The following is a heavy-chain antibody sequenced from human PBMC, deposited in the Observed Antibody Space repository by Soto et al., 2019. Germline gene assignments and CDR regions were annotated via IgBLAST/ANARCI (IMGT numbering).Heavy chain of an antibody. Sequence: SVKVSCKASGGTFSSYAISWVRQAPGQGLEWMGGIIPIFGTANYAQKFQGRVTITADESTSTAYMELSSLRSEDTAVYYCAREDIVVVPAAIAYYYYGMDVWGQGTTVTV. J-gene: IGHJ6*02. CDR3: AREDIVVVPAAIAYYYYGMDV. CDR1: GGTFSSYA. D-gene: IGHD2-2*02. CDR2: IIPIFGTA. V-gene: IGHV1-69*13.